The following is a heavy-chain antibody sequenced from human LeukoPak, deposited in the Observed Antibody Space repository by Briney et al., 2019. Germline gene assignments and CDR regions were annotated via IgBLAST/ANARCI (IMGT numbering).Heavy chain of an antibody. V-gene: IGHV4-39*07. CDR3: ARDGYNLDGMDV. J-gene: IGHJ6*02. Sequence: SETLSLTCTVSGGSISSSSYYWGWIRQPPGKGLEWIGSIYYSGSTYYNPSLKSRVTISVDTSKNQFSLKLSSVTAADTAVYYCARDGYNLDGMDVWGQGTTVTVSS. CDR1: GGSISSSSYY. D-gene: IGHD5-24*01. CDR2: IYYSGST.